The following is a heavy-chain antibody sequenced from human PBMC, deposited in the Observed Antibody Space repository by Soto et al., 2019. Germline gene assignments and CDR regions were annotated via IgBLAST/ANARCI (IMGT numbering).Heavy chain of an antibody. J-gene: IGHJ4*02. CDR1: GFTFSSYA. Sequence: EVQLLESGGGLVQPGGSLRLSCAASGFTFSSYAMSWVRQAPGKGLEWASAISGSGGSTYYADSVKGRFTISRDNSKNTLDLQMNSLRADDTDVYYCAKGAYFRGGDCYFDYWGQGTLVTVSS. V-gene: IGHV3-23*01. CDR3: AKGAYFRGGDCYFDY. CDR2: ISGSGGST. D-gene: IGHD2-21*02.